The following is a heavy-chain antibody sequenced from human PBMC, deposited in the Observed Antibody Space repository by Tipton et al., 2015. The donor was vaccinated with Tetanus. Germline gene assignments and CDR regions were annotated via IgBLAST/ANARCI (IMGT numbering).Heavy chain of an antibody. CDR2: IYQNGDA. D-gene: IGHD2-21*01. J-gene: IGHJ6*02. CDR1: GGSISNDNYY. Sequence: TLSLTCTVSGGSISNDNYYWSWIRQPPGKGLEWIAYIYQNGDANYNPSLQSRVTISVDTSKNQFSLQLAFVTAADTAIYYCARERIEAFYYHGLDVWGPGTTVTVSS. CDR3: ARERIEAFYYHGLDV. V-gene: IGHV4-61*01.